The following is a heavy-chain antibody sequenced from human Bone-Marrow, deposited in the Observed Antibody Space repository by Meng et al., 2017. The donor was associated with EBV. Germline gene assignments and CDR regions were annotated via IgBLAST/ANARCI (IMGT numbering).Heavy chain of an antibody. D-gene: IGHD3-10*01. V-gene: IGHV1-8*01. CDR1: GYTFTSYD. J-gene: IGHJ4*02. CDR3: ASESGRGYTPDY. CDR2: MNPNSGNT. Sequence: QVQLVQSGAEVKKPGASVKVSCKASGYTFTSYDINWVRQATGQGLEWMGWMNPNSGNTGYAQKFQGRVTITADESTSTHYMELSSLRSEDTAVYYCASESGRGYTPDYWGQGTLVTVSS.